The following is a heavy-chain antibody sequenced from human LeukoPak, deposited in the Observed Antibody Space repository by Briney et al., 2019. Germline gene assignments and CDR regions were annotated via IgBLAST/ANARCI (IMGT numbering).Heavy chain of an antibody. CDR1: GFTFSTYT. Sequence: GGPLRLSYAASGFTFSTYTMNWVRQAPGKGLEWVSYIRGSTSYTYYADSVKGRFTISRDNAKNSLYLQMNSLRAEDTAVYYCAKDQGSSYCSGGSCKRVGAFDIWGQGTMVTVSS. CDR3: AKDQGSSYCSGGSCKRVGAFDI. CDR2: IRGSTSYT. D-gene: IGHD2-15*01. V-gene: IGHV3-21*06. J-gene: IGHJ3*02.